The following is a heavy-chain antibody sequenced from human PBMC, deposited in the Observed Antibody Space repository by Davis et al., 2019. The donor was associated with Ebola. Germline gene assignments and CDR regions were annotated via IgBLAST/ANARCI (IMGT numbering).Heavy chain of an antibody. CDR1: GYTFTGYY. CDR3: ARDYAVGATETSLRHAGRGYYYYMDV. CDR2: INPSGGST. D-gene: IGHD1-26*01. Sequence: ASVKVSCKASGYTFTGYYMHWVRQAPGQGLEWMGIINPSGGSTSYAQKFQGRVTMTRDTSTSTVYMELSSLRSEDTAVYYCARDYAVGATETSLRHAGRGYYYYMDVWGKGTTVTVSS. V-gene: IGHV1-46*01. J-gene: IGHJ6*03.